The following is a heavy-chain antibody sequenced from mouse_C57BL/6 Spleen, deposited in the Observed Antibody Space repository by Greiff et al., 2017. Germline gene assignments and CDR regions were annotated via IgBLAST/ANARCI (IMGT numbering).Heavy chain of an antibody. Sequence: VQLVESGPELVKPGASVKISCTASGYSFTSYYIHWVKQRPGQGLEWIGWIYPGSGNTKYNEKFKGKATLTADTSSSTAYMQLSSLTSEDSAVYYCARSSYDYTTWFAYWGQGTLVTVSA. J-gene: IGHJ3*01. CDR3: ARSSYDYTTWFAY. CDR2: IYPGSGNT. CDR1: GYSFTSYY. D-gene: IGHD2-4*01. V-gene: IGHV1-66*01.